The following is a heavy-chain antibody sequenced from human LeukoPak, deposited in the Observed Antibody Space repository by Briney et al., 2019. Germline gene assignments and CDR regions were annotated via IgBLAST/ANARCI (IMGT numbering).Heavy chain of an antibody. V-gene: IGHV3-23*01. CDR3: ARGGPAAGRFDY. CDR2: ISRSGDST. CDR1: GFTFSSYA. J-gene: IGHJ4*02. Sequence: GGSLRLSCAASGFTFSSYAISWVRQAPGKGLEWVSAISRSGDSTYYADSVKGRFTISRDNSKNTLYLQMNSLRAEDTAVYYCARGGPAAGRFDYWGQGTLVTVSS. D-gene: IGHD6-13*01.